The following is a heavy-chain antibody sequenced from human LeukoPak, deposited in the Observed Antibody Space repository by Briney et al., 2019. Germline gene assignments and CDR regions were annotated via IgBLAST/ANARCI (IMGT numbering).Heavy chain of an antibody. CDR2: ISSSSSYI. D-gene: IGHD6-13*01. CDR3: ARALSWTQDY. V-gene: IGHV3-21*01. CDR1: GFTFSTYS. Sequence: PGGSLRLPCASSGFTFSTYSMNWVRQAPGKGLEWVSSISSSSSYIYYADSVRGRFTISRDNAKNSLYLQMNSLRAEDTAVYYCARALSWTQDYWGQGTLVTVSS. J-gene: IGHJ4*02.